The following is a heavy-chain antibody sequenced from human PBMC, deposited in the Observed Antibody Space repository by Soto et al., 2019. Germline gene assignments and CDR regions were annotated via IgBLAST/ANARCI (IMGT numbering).Heavy chain of an antibody. D-gene: IGHD5-12*01. J-gene: IGHJ3*02. CDR3: ARGVDIVATISAFDI. Sequence: GGSLRLSCAASGFTFSTYNMNWVRQTPGKGLEWVSSISSTSSYIYYADSVKGRFTISRDNAKNSLYLQMNSLRAEDTAVYYCARGVDIVATISAFDIWGQGTMVTISS. CDR1: GFTFSTYN. CDR2: ISSTSSYI. V-gene: IGHV3-21*01.